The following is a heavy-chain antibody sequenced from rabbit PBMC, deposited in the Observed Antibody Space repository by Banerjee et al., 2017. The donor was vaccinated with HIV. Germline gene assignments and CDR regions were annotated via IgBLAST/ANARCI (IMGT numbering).Heavy chain of an antibody. CDR1: RFSFSSRYW. Sequence: QSLKETGGDLVKPGASLTLTCTASRFSFSSRYWLCWVRVAPGKGLERIACIYTGSSGCTYYTSWAKDRCTISKTSSTTVTQQITSLTAADTATYFCARSTSSSGNYWDYFNLWGQGTLVTVS. V-gene: IGHV1S40*01. J-gene: IGHJ4*01. CDR3: ARSTSSSGNYWDYFNL. CDR2: IYTGSSGCT. D-gene: IGHD1-1*01.